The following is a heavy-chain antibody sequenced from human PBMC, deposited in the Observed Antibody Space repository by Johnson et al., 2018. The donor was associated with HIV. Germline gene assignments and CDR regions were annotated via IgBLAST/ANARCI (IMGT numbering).Heavy chain of an antibody. CDR3: ARDGESQQLPLGDAFDV. CDR1: GFSVSNNY. J-gene: IGHJ3*01. Sequence: EVQWVESGGGLVQPGGSLRLSCGASGFSVSNNYMNWVRQAPGKGLEWVSVIYSGGSTYYADSVRGRFTISRDNSRNTLYLQMSSLLAEDTAMYYCARDGESQQLPLGDAFDVWGQGTMVTVSS. CDR2: IYSGGST. V-gene: IGHV3-66*01. D-gene: IGHD6-13*01.